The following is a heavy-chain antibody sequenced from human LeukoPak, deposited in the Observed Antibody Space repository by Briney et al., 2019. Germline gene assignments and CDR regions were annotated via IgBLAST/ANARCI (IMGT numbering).Heavy chain of an antibody. V-gene: IGHV4-59*08. J-gene: IGHJ4*02. CDR1: GGSIGGDH. D-gene: IGHD6-19*01. Sequence: SETLSLTCTISGGSIGGDHWSWIRQAPGEGLEGIGYISYTGSTSYNPSLRSRVTISLNTPENQFSLRLTSVTAADTAVYYCARAVTGTSLVDFWGQGTLVAVSS. CDR2: ISYTGST. CDR3: ARAVTGTSLVDF.